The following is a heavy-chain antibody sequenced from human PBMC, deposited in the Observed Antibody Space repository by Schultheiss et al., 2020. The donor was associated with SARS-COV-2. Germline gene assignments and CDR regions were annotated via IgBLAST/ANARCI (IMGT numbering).Heavy chain of an antibody. CDR3: ARPDMDYGDSHLDY. CDR2: IYPGDSDI. Sequence: GGSLRLSCQGSGYSFTNYWIGWVRQMPGKGLEWMGIIYPGDSDIRYTASFEGQVTISADNFINTAYLQWSSLKASDTAMYYCARPDMDYGDSHLDYWGQGTLVTVSS. CDR1: GYSFTNYW. D-gene: IGHD4-17*01. V-gene: IGHV5-51*01. J-gene: IGHJ4*02.